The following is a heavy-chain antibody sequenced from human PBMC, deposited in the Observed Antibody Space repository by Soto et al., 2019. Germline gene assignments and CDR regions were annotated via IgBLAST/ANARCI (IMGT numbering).Heavy chain of an antibody. D-gene: IGHD3-3*01. CDR2: ISTTSSSI. V-gene: IGHV3-48*02. Sequence: VGSLRLSCAAPGFTLSSYSMNWVRQAPGKGLEWISYISTTSSSIYYADSVKGRFTISRDNAKNSLFLQMNSLRDEDTAVYYCARKGVAFDYWGQGALVTVSS. CDR1: GFTLSSYS. CDR3: ARKGVAFDY. J-gene: IGHJ4*02.